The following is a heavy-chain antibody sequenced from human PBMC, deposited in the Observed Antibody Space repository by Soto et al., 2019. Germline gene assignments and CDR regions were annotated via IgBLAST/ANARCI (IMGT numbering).Heavy chain of an antibody. D-gene: IGHD6-19*01. CDR2: IYYSGST. J-gene: IGHJ4*02. Sequence: QVQLQESGPGLVKPSETLSLTCTVSGGSISSYYWSWIRRPPGKELEWIGYIYYSGSTNYNPSLKSRVTISVDTSKNQFSLKLSSVTAADTAVYYCARLVEQWPLTFYFDYWGQGTLVTVSS. V-gene: IGHV4-59*08. CDR1: GGSISSYY. CDR3: ARLVEQWPLTFYFDY.